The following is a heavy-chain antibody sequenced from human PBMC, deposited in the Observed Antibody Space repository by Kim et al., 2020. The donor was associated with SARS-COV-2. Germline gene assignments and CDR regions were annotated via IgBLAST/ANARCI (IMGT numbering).Heavy chain of an antibody. CDR1: GFTFSSYT. D-gene: IGHD5-12*01. J-gene: IGHJ3*02. CDR3: ARGVSGYTILSDAFEI. V-gene: IGHV3-21*01. CDR2: ISSSSSYI. Sequence: GGSLRLSCAASGFTFSSYTMNWVRQAPGKGLEWVSTISSSSSYIYYADSVEGRFTISRDNAKNSLYLQMNSLRAEDTAVYYCARGVSGYTILSDAFEIWGQGTIGTVSS.